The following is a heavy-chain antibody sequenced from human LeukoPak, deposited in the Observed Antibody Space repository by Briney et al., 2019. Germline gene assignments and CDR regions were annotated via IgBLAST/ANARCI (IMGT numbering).Heavy chain of an antibody. CDR1: GYIFTTYR. CDR3: VRHGLGSSWFGFDY. CDR2: IYPGDSDP. Sequence: GESLKISCKGSGYIFTTYRIGWVRRMPGKGLEWMGIIYPGDSDPRYSPSFQGQVTISADKSISTAYLQWSSLKASDSAMYYCVRHGLGSSWFGFDYWGQGTLVTVSS. D-gene: IGHD6-13*01. V-gene: IGHV5-51*01. J-gene: IGHJ4*02.